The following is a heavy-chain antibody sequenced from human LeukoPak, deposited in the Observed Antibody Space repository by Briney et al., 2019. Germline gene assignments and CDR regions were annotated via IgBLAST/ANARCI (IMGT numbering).Heavy chain of an antibody. V-gene: IGHV3-9*01. Sequence: ISWNSAPMDYADSVNGRFTISRDNPNNSLYLQMNSLRTEDTAFYYCAKDDNYYGSGSYYGYWGQGTLVTVSS. CDR2: ISWNSAPM. D-gene: IGHD3-10*01. CDR3: AKDDNYYGSGSYYGY. J-gene: IGHJ4*02.